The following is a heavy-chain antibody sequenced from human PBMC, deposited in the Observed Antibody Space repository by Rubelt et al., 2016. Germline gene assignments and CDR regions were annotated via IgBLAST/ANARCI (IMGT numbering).Heavy chain of an antibody. D-gene: IGHD7-27*01. Sequence: EVQLVESGGGLVQPGGSLRLSRAASGFTVSSHYMSWVRQAPGKGLEWVSVIYSGGSTYYADSVKGRFTISRDNSKNTLYLQMNILRAEDTAVYYCARNWGFDYWGQGTLVTVSS. CDR2: IYSGGST. CDR1: GFTVSSHY. V-gene: IGHV3-66*01. CDR3: ARNWGFDY. J-gene: IGHJ4*02.